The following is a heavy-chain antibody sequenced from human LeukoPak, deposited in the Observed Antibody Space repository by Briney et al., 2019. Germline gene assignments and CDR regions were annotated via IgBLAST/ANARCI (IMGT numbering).Heavy chain of an antibody. J-gene: IGHJ4*02. Sequence: ASVKVSCKASGYTFTGYYMHWVRQAPGQGLEWMGWINPNSGGTNYAQKFQGRVTITRNTSISTAYMELSSLRSEDTAVYYCARGSHYYDSSGYYPDYWGQGTLVTVSS. D-gene: IGHD3-22*01. CDR2: INPNSGGT. V-gene: IGHV1-2*02. CDR1: GYTFTGYY. CDR3: ARGSHYYDSSGYYPDY.